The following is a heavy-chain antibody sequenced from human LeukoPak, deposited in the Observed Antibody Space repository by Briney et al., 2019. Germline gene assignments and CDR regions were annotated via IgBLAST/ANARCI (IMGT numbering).Heavy chain of an antibody. CDR1: GYTFTGYY. V-gene: IGHV1-2*02. CDR3: ARGRREQLASYFDY. CDR2: INPDSGGT. J-gene: IGHJ4*02. D-gene: IGHD6-6*01. Sequence: ASVKVSCKASGYTFTGYYMHWVRQAPGQGLEWMGWINPDSGGTIYAQSFQGRVTMTRDTSISTAYMELSSLRSDDTAVYYCARGRREQLASYFDYWGQGTLVTVSS.